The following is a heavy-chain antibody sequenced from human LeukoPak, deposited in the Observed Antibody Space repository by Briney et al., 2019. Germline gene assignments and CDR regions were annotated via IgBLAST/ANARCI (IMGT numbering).Heavy chain of an antibody. CDR3: AKVGDYYGSGSYYFFDY. CDR2: ISSSSSYI. J-gene: IGHJ4*02. V-gene: IGHV3-21*04. CDR1: GFTFSGYV. D-gene: IGHD3-10*01. Sequence: GGSLRLSCAASGFTFSGYVMTWVRQAPGKGLEWVSSISSSSSYIYYADSVKGRFTISRDNAKNSLYLQMNSLRAEDTALYYCAKVGDYYGSGSYYFFDYWGQGTLVTVSS.